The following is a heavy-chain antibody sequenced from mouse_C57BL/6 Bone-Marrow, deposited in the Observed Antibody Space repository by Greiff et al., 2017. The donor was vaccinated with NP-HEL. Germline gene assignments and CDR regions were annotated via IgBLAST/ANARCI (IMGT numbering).Heavy chain of an antibody. D-gene: IGHD1-1*01. CDR3: ARNSYYGSSYFYWYFDV. J-gene: IGHJ1*03. CDR2: ISNGGGST. Sequence: EVKLMESGGGLVQPGGSLKLSCAASGFTFSDYYMYWVRQTPEKRLEWVAYISNGGGSTYYPGTVKGRFTISRDNAKNTLYLQMSRLKSEDTAMYYCARNSYYGSSYFYWYFDVWGTGTTVTVSS. CDR1: GFTFSDYY. V-gene: IGHV5-12*01.